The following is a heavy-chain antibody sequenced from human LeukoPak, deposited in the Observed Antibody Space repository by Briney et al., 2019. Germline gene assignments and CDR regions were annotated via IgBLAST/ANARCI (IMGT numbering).Heavy chain of an antibody. D-gene: IGHD6-13*01. CDR3: ARVRAAALDY. Sequence: GGSLRLSCAASGFTFSSYSTNWVRQAPGKGLEWVSSISSSSSYIYYADSVKGRFTISRENAKNSLYLQMNSLRAEDTAVYYCARVRAAALDYWGQGTLVTVSS. V-gene: IGHV3-21*01. CDR1: GFTFSSYS. J-gene: IGHJ4*02. CDR2: ISSSSSYI.